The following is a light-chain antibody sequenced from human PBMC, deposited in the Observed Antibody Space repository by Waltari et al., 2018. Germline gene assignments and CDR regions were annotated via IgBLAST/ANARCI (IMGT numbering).Light chain of an antibody. CDR1: SNDVCSYNF. CDR3: SSYGGKNNLL. V-gene: IGLV2-8*01. Sequence: QSALTQPPSASGSLGPSVTISCTGTSNDVCSYNFVSWHQQSPGKAPKVIIYDVTKRPAGVPVRFSGSKSGNTASLTVSGLQVEDEADYICSSYGGKNNLLFGGGTKVTVL. J-gene: IGLJ3*02. CDR2: DVT.